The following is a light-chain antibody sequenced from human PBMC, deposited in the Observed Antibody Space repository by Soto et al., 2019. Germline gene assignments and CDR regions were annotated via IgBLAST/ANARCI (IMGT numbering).Light chain of an antibody. CDR1: QSVRSN. J-gene: IGKJ5*01. CDR2: GAS. Sequence: EVVMTQSPATLSVSPGERFTLSCRASQSVRSNLAWYQQKPGQSPRLLIYGASTRATGIPARFSGSGSGTDFTLIISRLEPEDFAVYYCQQYGSSPPITFGQGTRLEIK. CDR3: QQYGSSPPIT. V-gene: IGKV3-15*01.